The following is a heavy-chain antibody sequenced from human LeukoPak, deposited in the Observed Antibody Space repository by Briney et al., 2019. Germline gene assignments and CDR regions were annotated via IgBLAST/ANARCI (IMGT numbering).Heavy chain of an antibody. CDR2: INSSGGT. D-gene: IGHD1-26*01. CDR1: GGSINDFY. CDR3: ARQGLHGRSYCEDY. Sequence: SETLSLTCTVPGGSINDFYWSWIRQSAGKGLEWIGRINSSGGTYYNRSLKSRVTISVDMSTNRFSLRLTSVTAADTAIYYCARQGLHGRSYCEDYWGQGTLVTVSS. V-gene: IGHV4-4*07. J-gene: IGHJ4*02.